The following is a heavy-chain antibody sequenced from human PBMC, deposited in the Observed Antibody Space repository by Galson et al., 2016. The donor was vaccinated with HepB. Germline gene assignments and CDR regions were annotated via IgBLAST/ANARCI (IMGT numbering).Heavy chain of an antibody. CDR3: ARWTWNDDAFDI. CDR1: GFAFSSYA. CDR2: LSSSSSYI. D-gene: IGHD1-1*01. Sequence: SLRLSCAASGFAFSSYAMSWVRLAPGKGLEWVSSLSSSSSYIEYADSVQGRFTISRDNARNSLYLQMKSLRAEDTAVYYCARWTWNDDAFDIWGQGTMVTVSS. V-gene: IGHV3-21*01. J-gene: IGHJ3*02.